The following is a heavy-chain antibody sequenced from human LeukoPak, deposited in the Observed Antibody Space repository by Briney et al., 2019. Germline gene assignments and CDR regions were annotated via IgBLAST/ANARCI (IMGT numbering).Heavy chain of an antibody. CDR1: GGSISSYY. Sequence: SETRSLTCTVSGGSISSYYWSWIRQPPGEGLEWVGYIYYSGSTNYNPSLKSRVTISVDPSKNQFSLKLSSVTAADTAVYYCARDYGDYSHYYYGMDVWGQGTTVTVSS. V-gene: IGHV4-59*01. D-gene: IGHD4-17*01. J-gene: IGHJ6*02. CDR2: IYYSGST. CDR3: ARDYGDYSHYYYGMDV.